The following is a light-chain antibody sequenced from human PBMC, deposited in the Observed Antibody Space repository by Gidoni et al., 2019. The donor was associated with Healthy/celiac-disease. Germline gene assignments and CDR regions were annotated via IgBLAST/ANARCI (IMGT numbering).Light chain of an antibody. CDR3: QQYYSTPFT. V-gene: IGKV4-1*01. J-gene: IGKJ4*01. Sequence: DIVMTQSPASLAVSLGERATINCKSSQSVLYSSNNKNYLAWYQQKPGQPPKLLIYWAYTRESGVPDRFSGSGSGTDFTLTISSLQAEDVAVYYCQQYYSTPFTFGGGTKVEIK. CDR2: WAY. CDR1: QSVLYSSNNKNY.